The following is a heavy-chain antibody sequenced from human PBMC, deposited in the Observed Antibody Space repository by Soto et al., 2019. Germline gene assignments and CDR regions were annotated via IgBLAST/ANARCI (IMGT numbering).Heavy chain of an antibody. CDR1: GDSVSSNSAA. V-gene: IGHV6-1*01. CDR2: TYYRSKWYN. Sequence: SQTLSLTCAISGDSVSSNSAAWNWIRQSPSRGLEWLGRTYYRSKWYNDYAVSVKSRITINPDTSKNQFSLQLNSVTPEDTAVYYCARDHTFYGSGSYYIWFDPWGQGTLVTVSS. D-gene: IGHD3-10*01. CDR3: ARDHTFYGSGSYYIWFDP. J-gene: IGHJ5*02.